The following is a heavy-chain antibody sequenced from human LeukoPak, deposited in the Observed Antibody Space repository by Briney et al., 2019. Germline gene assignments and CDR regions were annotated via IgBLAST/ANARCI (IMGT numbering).Heavy chain of an antibody. CDR1: GYTFTEYY. CDR2: VDPEDGET. D-gene: IGHD6-6*01. J-gene: IGHJ4*02. Sequence: ASVKISRKVSGYTFTEYYMHWGQQAPGKGLECMGVVDPEDGETIYAEKFQGRVTIPADTSTDTAYMELSSLSSEDTAVYYCATLRYSSSFDYWGQGTLVTVSS. CDR3: ATLRYSSSFDY. V-gene: IGHV1-69-2*01.